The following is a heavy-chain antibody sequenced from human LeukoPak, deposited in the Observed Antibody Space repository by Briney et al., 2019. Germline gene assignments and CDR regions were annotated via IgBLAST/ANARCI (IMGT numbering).Heavy chain of an antibody. Sequence: SETLSLTCAVYGGSFSGYYWSWIRQPPGKGLEWMGEINHSGSTNYNPSLKSRVTISVDTSKNQFSLKLSSVTAADTAVYYCARKVRGVIIRYRDNWFDPWGQGTLVTVSS. CDR3: ARKVRGVIIRYRDNWFDP. CDR1: GGSFSGYY. J-gene: IGHJ5*02. D-gene: IGHD3-10*01. V-gene: IGHV4-34*01. CDR2: INHSGST.